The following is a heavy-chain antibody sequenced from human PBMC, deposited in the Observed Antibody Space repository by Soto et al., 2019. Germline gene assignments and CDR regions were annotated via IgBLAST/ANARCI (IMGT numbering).Heavy chain of an antibody. D-gene: IGHD2-21*01. Sequence: QVQLVQSGAEVKKPGSSVKVSCKASGGTFSSLAISWVRQAPGQGLEWLGMFLPIFGTPNYSQKFQGRVTIIADESTSTAYMELSSLRPEDTAVYYCARDSRERGGLWDWGQGTLVTVSS. CDR1: GGTFSSLA. CDR3: ARDSRERGGLWD. V-gene: IGHV1-69*18. J-gene: IGHJ4*02. CDR2: FLPIFGTP.